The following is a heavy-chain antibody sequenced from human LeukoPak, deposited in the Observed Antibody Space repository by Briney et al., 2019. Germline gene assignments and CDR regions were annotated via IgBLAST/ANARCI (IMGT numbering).Heavy chain of an antibody. CDR1: GGSISSYY. CDR3: ARGPYYYGSGSSRANWFDP. V-gene: IGHV4-59*01. Sequence: SETLSLTSTVSGGSISSYYWSWIRQPPGKGLAWIGYIYYSGSTNYNPSLKSRVTISVDTSKNQFSLKLSSVTAADTAVYYCARGPYYYGSGSSRANWFDPWGQGTLVTVSS. J-gene: IGHJ5*02. CDR2: IYYSGST. D-gene: IGHD3-10*01.